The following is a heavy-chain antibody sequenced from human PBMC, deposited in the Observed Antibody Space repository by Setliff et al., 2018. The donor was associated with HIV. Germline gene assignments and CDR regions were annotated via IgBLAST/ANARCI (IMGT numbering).Heavy chain of an antibody. CDR3: ARDQGYSYGHGFDY. D-gene: IGHD5-18*01. CDR1: GGSISSYY. V-gene: IGHV4-59*06. J-gene: IGHJ4*02. Sequence: SETLSLTCTVSGGSISSYYWSWIRQHPGKGLEWIGYIYYSGSTYYNPSLKSRVTISVDTSKNQFTLKLSSVTAADTAVYYCARDQGYSYGHGFDYWGQGTLVTVSS. CDR2: IYYSGST.